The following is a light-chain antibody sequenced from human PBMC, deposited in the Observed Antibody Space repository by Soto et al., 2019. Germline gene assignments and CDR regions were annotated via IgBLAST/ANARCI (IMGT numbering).Light chain of an antibody. CDR3: QQYGSSPWT. J-gene: IGKJ1*01. Sequence: EIVLTQSPGTLSLSPWERATLSCGASQSVTSNYLAWYQQKPGQAPRLLIFGASIRVTGIPDRFIGSGSGTDFTLTISRLEPEDFAVYYCQQYGSSPWTFGQGTKVDIK. V-gene: IGKV3-20*01. CDR2: GAS. CDR1: QSVTSNY.